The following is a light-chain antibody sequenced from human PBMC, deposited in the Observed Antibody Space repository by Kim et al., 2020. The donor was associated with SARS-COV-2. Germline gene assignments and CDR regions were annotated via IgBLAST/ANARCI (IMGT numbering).Light chain of an antibody. CDR1: SLKSYY. Sequence: GQKIRITCQGDSLKSYYASWYQQKPGQAPVLVIYGKNNRPSGIPDRFSGSSSGNTASLTITGAQAEDEADYYCNSRDSSGNPNWVFGGGTQLTVL. V-gene: IGLV3-19*01. CDR3: NSRDSSGNPNWV. CDR2: GKN. J-gene: IGLJ3*02.